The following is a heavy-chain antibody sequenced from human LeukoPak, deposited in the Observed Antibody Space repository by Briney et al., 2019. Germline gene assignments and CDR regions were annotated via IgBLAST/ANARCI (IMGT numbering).Heavy chain of an antibody. D-gene: IGHD6-19*01. CDR3: ARDSHSSGWYLIGY. Sequence: ASVKVSCKASGYTFTGYYMHWVRQAPGQGLEWMGRINPNSGGTNYAQKFQGRVTMTRDTSISTDYMELSRLRSDDTAVYYCARDSHSSGWYLIGYWGQGTLVTVSS. CDR1: GYTFTGYY. J-gene: IGHJ4*02. CDR2: INPNSGGT. V-gene: IGHV1-2*06.